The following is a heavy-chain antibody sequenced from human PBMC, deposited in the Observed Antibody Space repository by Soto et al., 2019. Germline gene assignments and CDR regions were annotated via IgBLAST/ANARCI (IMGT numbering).Heavy chain of an antibody. CDR2: TTIKAHGGTT. V-gene: IGHV3-49*03. CDR1: GFTFGDFH. D-gene: IGHD1-26*01. Sequence: GGSLRLSCTASGFTFGDFHMSWFRQAPGKGLEWISFTTIKAHGGTTYYAASVKGRFTISRDDSASIAYLQMNSLKTEDTAVYFCTRDISPGTRAFDIWGQGTMVTVSS. J-gene: IGHJ3*02. CDR3: TRDISPGTRAFDI.